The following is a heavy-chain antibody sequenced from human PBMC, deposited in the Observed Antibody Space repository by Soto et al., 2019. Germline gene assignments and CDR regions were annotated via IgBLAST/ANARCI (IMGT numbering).Heavy chain of an antibody. CDR2: IYYSGST. V-gene: IGHV4-39*01. CDR3: ARHSSSWYAFDY. Sequence: SETLSLTCTVSGGSISSSSYYWGWIRQPPGKGLEWIGSIYYSGSTYYNPSLKSRVTISVDTSKNQFSLKLSSVTAADTAVYYCARHSSSWYAFDYWGQGALVTVSS. D-gene: IGHD6-13*01. CDR1: GGSISSSSYY. J-gene: IGHJ4*02.